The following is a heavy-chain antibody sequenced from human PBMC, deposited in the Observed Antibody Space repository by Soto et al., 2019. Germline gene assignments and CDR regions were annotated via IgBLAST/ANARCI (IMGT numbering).Heavy chain of an antibody. Sequence: QVQLVESGGGVVQPGRSLRLSCAASGFTFSSYGMHWVRQAPGKGLEWVAVISYDGSNKYYADSVKGRFTISRDNSKNTLYLQMNSLRAEDTAVYYCAKDEGELTYSFDYWGQGTLVTVSS. CDR3: AKDEGELTYSFDY. CDR2: ISYDGSNK. D-gene: IGHD1-26*01. CDR1: GFTFSSYG. V-gene: IGHV3-30*18. J-gene: IGHJ4*02.